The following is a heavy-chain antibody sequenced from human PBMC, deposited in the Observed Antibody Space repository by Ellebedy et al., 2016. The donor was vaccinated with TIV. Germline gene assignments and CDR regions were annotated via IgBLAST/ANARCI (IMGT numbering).Heavy chain of an antibody. Sequence: SQTLSLTCAISGDSVSSGGPTWNRIRQSPSRGLEWLGRTYYRSTWFNEYAVSVRSRITISPDTSKNQFSLQLKSVTAEDTAVYYCARYNSGSKTFDYWGQGALVTVSS. J-gene: IGHJ4*02. V-gene: IGHV6-1*01. D-gene: IGHD6-19*01. CDR1: GDSVSSGGPT. CDR2: TYYRSTWFN. CDR3: ARYNSGSKTFDY.